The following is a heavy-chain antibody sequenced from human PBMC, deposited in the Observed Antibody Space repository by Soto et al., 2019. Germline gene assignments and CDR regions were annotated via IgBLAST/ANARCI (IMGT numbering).Heavy chain of an antibody. CDR2: IIPIFGTA. D-gene: IGHD5-12*01. J-gene: IGHJ5*02. CDR3: AAAEMATTPGPWLDP. Sequence: SVKVSWKASGCTFSSYAISWVRQAPGQGLEWMGGIIPIFGTANYAQKFQGRVTITADESTSTAYMELSSLRSEDTAVYYCAAAEMATTPGPWLDPWGQGTLVTVSS. CDR1: GCTFSSYA. V-gene: IGHV1-69*13.